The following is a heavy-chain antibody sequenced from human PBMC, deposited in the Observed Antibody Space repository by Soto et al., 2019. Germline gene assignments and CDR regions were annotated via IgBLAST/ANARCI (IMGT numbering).Heavy chain of an antibody. J-gene: IGHJ4*02. Sequence: EVQLLESGGGLVQPGGSLRLSCAASGFFFSGYAMSWVRQAPGKGLEWVSTIGGSGSTTYFADSVRGRFTISRDNSKNTVYLQANSLRADDTALYYCVKDCGGGGSCTDWSQGTRVTVSS. D-gene: IGHD2-15*01. CDR3: VKDCGGGGSCTD. CDR1: GFFFSGYA. V-gene: IGHV3-23*01. CDR2: IGGSGSTT.